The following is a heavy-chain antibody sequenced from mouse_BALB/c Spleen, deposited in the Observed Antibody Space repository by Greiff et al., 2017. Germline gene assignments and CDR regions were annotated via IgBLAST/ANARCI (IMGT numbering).Heavy chain of an antibody. CDR2: INSNGGST. CDR1: GFTFSSYG. J-gene: IGHJ3*01. V-gene: IGHV5-6-3*01. Sequence: EVKLMESGGGLVQPGGSLKLSCAASGFTFSSYGMSWVRQTPDKRLELVATINSNGGSTYYPDSVKGRFTISRDNAKNTLYLQMSSLKSEDTAMYYCARRSYGNWFAYWGQGTLVTVSA. CDR3: ARRSYGNWFAY. D-gene: IGHD2-1*01.